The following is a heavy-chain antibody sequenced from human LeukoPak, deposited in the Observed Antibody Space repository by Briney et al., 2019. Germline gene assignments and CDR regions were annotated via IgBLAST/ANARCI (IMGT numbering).Heavy chain of an antibody. V-gene: IGHV4-61*02. D-gene: IGHD3-3*01. CDR1: GGSISSGYYY. CDR2: IYTSGST. CDR3: ARDQLEEPTIFLAY. Sequence: SETLSLTCTVSGGSISSGYYYWSWIRQPAGKGLEWIGRIYTSGSTNYNPSLKSRVTISLDTSKNQFSLKLNSVTAADTAVYYCARDQLEEPTIFLAYWGQGTLVTVSS. J-gene: IGHJ4*02.